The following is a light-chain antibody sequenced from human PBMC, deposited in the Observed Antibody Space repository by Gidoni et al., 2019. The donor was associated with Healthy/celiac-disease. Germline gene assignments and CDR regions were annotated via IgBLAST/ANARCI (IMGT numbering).Light chain of an antibody. CDR2: AES. Sequence: DIQMIQSPSSLSASVGDRVSITCRASQGISNYLAWYQQTPGKVPKLLIYAESTLQSGVPSRFSGSGSGTDFTLTISSLEPVDVATYYCQKYNGAPHTFGQGTRLEIK. J-gene: IGKJ5*01. V-gene: IGKV1-27*01. CDR1: QGISNY. CDR3: QKYNGAPHT.